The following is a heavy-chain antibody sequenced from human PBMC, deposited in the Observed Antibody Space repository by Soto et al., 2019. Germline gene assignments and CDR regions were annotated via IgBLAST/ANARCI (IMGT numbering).Heavy chain of an antibody. CDR1: GYTFTSYA. CDR2: INAGNGNT. D-gene: IGHD1-26*01. J-gene: IGHJ6*02. Sequence: QVQLVQSGAEVKKPGASVKVSCKASGYTFTSYAMHWVRQAPGQRLEWMGWINAGNGNTKYSQKFQGRVTITRDTSASTAYMELSSLRSEDTAVYYCARDPLNSGSYYLRNYYYYGIDVWGQGTTVTVSS. CDR3: ARDPLNSGSYYLRNYYYYGIDV. V-gene: IGHV1-3*01.